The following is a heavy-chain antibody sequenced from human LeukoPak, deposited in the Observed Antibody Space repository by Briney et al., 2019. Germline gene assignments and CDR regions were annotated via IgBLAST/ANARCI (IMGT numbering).Heavy chain of an antibody. Sequence: GGSLRLSCAASRFTVSTNYMSWVRQAPGKGLEWVSLIDSGGFTYYADSVKGRFTISRDNSKNTLYLQMNSLRAEDTAVYFCANTYYYDGSGYYYLGWFDPWGQGTLVTVSS. J-gene: IGHJ5*02. CDR2: IDSGGFT. CDR3: ANTYYYDGSGYYYLGWFDP. CDR1: RFTVSTNY. D-gene: IGHD3-22*01. V-gene: IGHV3-66*01.